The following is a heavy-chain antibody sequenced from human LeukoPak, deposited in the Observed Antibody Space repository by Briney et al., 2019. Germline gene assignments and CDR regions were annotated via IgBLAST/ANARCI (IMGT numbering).Heavy chain of an antibody. CDR1: GGSISGYY. CDR2: IFYTGST. J-gene: IGHJ4*02. Sequence: SETLSLTCTVSGGSISGYYWSWIGQPPGQGLEWIAYIFYTGSTNYNPSLKSRVTISLDTPKSQFSLKLSSVTAADTAVYYCASIAVAYYFDYWGQGTLVTVSS. CDR3: ASIAVAYYFDY. V-gene: IGHV4-59*12. D-gene: IGHD6-19*01.